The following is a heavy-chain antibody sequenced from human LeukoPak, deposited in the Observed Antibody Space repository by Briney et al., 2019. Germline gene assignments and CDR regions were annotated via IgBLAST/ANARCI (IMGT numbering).Heavy chain of an antibody. CDR3: ARDVWGDRDSYFDS. D-gene: IGHD2-21*01. J-gene: IGHJ4*02. CDR1: GFAFSRYW. V-gene: IGHV3-74*01. Sequence: PGGSLRLSCAASGFAFSRYWMHWVRQVPGKGLVWVSRIDSGGSSTSYGGSVQGRFTMSRDNAKNTLYLQLNSLRAEDTAVYYCARDVWGDRDSYFDSWGQGTLVTVSS. CDR2: IDSGGSST.